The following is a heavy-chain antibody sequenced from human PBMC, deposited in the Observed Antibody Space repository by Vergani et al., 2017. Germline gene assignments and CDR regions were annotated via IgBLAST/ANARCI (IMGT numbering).Heavy chain of an antibody. CDR2: ISYDGSNK. V-gene: IGHV3-30*03. CDR3: ATAVKYQLLLFDY. CDR1: GFTFSSYG. J-gene: IGHJ4*02. D-gene: IGHD2-2*01. Sequence: QVQLVESGGGVVQPGRSLRLSCAASGFTFSSYGMHWVRQAPGKGLEWVAVISYDGSNKYYADSVKGRFTISRDTSKNTLYLQMNSLRAEDTAVYYCATAVKYQLLLFDYWGQGTLVTVSS.